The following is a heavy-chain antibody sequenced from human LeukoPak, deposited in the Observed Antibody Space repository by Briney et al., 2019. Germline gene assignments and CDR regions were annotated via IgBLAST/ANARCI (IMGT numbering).Heavy chain of an antibody. D-gene: IGHD6-13*01. Sequence: GGSLRLSCAGSGFTFSSVWMTWLRQAPGKGLEWVANINQDGSDKNYVDSVKGRFTVSRDNDKNSLYLQMNSLRVEDTAMYYCAKALAAGKGYWGQGTLVTVSS. CDR2: INQDGSDK. V-gene: IGHV3-7*01. J-gene: IGHJ4*02. CDR1: GFTFSSVW. CDR3: AKALAAGKGY.